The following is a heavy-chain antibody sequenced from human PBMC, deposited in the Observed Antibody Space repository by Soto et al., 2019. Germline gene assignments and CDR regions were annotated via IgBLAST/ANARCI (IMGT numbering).Heavy chain of an antibody. CDR2: INPNSGGT. CDR3: ARDGRITMVRGVLNWFDP. J-gene: IGHJ5*02. D-gene: IGHD3-10*01. V-gene: IGHV1-2*02. Sequence: ASVKVSCKASGYTFTGYYMHWVRQAPGQGLEWMGWINPNSGGTNYAQKFQGRVTMTRDTSISTAYMELSRLRSDDTAMYYCARDGRITMVRGVLNWFDPWGQGTLVTVSS. CDR1: GYTFTGYY.